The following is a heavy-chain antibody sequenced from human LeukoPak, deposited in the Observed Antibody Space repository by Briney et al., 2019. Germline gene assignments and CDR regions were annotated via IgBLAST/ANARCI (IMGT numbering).Heavy chain of an antibody. V-gene: IGHV3-7*01. CDR3: ARSGHSSGWYFFDY. CDR1: GFTFSSYW. J-gene: IGHJ4*02. D-gene: IGHD6-19*01. Sequence: GGSLRLSCAASGFTFSSYWMNWVRQAPGKGLEWVANIKQDGSEKYYVDSVKGRFTISRDNAKNSLYLQMNSLRAEDTAVYYCARSGHSSGWYFFDYWGQGTLVTVSS. CDR2: IKQDGSEK.